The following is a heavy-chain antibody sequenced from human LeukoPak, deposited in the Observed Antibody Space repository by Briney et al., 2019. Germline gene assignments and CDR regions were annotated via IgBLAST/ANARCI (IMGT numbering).Heavy chain of an antibody. Sequence: GASVKVSCKASGYTFTGYDLHWVRQAPGQGLEWMGWINPNSGGTNYAQKFQGRVTMTRDTSISTAYMELRRLRSDDTAVYYCASGPPITMILGFYYSDYWGQGTLVTVSS. CDR1: GYTFTGYD. D-gene: IGHD3-22*01. CDR2: INPNSGGT. CDR3: ASGPPITMILGFYYSDY. V-gene: IGHV1-2*02. J-gene: IGHJ4*02.